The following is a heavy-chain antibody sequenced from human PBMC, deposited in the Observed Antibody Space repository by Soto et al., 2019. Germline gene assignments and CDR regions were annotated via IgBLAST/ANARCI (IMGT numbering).Heavy chain of an antibody. Sequence: QVQLVESGGGVVQPGRSLRLSCAASGFTFSSYGMHWVRQAPGKGLEWVAVISYAGDYQSYADSVKGRFTISRDNSKNTLYLQMTTLSPEDTAVYFCAKSREGSSWYEGDYWGQGTLVTVSS. CDR1: GFTFSSYG. CDR3: AKSREGSSWYEGDY. V-gene: IGHV3-30*18. J-gene: IGHJ4*02. D-gene: IGHD6-13*01. CDR2: ISYAGDYQ.